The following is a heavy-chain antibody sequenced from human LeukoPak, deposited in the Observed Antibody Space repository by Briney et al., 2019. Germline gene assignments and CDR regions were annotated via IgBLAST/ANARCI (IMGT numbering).Heavy chain of an antibody. V-gene: IGHV1-18*01. CDR1: GYTFTSYG. CDR3: ARDGVVVVPAAIQSSYYYYGMDV. D-gene: IGHD2-2*01. J-gene: IGHJ6*02. Sequence: ASVKVSCKASGYTFTSYGISWVRQAPGQGLEWMGWISAYNGNTNYAQKLQGRVTMTTDTSTSTAYMGLRSPRSDDTAVYYCARDGVVVVPAAIQSSYYYYGMDVWGQGTTVTVSS. CDR2: ISAYNGNT.